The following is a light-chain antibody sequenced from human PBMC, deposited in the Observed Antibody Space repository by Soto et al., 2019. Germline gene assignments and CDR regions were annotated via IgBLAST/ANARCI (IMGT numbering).Light chain of an antibody. CDR3: CSYAGSSTYV. V-gene: IGLV2-23*01. J-gene: IGLJ1*01. CDR1: SSDVGSYNL. CDR2: EGS. Sequence: QSVLTQPASVSGSPGQSITISCTGTSSDVGSYNLVSWYQQHPGKAPKLMIYEGSKRPSGVSNRFSGSKSGNTASLTISGLQAEDEADYYCCSYAGSSTYVFGNGTKVTAL.